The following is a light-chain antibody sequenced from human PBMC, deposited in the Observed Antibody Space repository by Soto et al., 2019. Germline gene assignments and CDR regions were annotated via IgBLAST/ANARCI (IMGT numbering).Light chain of an antibody. Sequence: EIVLTQSPGTLSLSPGERATLSCRASQSVTTNFAWYQQKSGQSPRLLIYDVSIRATGVPARFSGTGSETDFTLTISGLQSEDSAVYLCQHHKNWPCSFGQGARLEIK. J-gene: IGKJ5*01. V-gene: IGKV3-15*01. CDR1: QSVTTN. CDR3: QHHKNWPCS. CDR2: DVS.